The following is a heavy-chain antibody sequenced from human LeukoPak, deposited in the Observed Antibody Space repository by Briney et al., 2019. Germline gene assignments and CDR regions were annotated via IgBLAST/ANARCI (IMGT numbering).Heavy chain of an antibody. CDR3: ARDTMVRGVADY. CDR1: GFTFSSYE. Sequence: QAGGSLRLSCAASGFTFSSYEMNWVRQAPGKGLEWVSYISSSGSTIYYADSVKGRFTISRDNAKNSLYLQMNSLRAEDTAVYYCARDTMVRGVADYWGQETLVTVSS. CDR2: ISSSGSTI. J-gene: IGHJ4*02. D-gene: IGHD3-10*01. V-gene: IGHV3-48*03.